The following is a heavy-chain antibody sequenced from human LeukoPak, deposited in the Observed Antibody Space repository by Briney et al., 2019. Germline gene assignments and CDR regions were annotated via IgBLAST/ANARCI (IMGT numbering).Heavy chain of an antibody. J-gene: IGHJ4*02. CDR3: ATRYYDILTGYYAFDY. Sequence: GESLKISCKGSGYTFTTYWIGWVRQMPGKGLELMGIIYPGDSDTRYSPFFEGLVTISADKSINTAYLQWSRLKASDSAMYYCATRYYDILTGYYAFDYWGQGTLVTVSS. D-gene: IGHD3-9*01. V-gene: IGHV5-51*01. CDR2: IYPGDSDT. CDR1: GYTFTTYW.